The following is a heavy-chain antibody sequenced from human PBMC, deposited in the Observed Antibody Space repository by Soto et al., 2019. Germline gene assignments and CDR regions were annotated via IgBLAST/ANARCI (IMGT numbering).Heavy chain of an antibody. CDR3: ARYTYAYIRRGDRYCSVDY. CDR2: ISSSGSTI. V-gene: IGHV3-11*01. J-gene: IGHJ4*02. D-gene: IGHD2-21*01. CDR1: GFTFSDYY. Sequence: PGGSLRLSCAASGFTFSDYYMSWIRQAPGKGLEWVSYISSSGSTIYYADSVKGRFTISRDNAKNSLYLQMNSLRAEDTAVYYCARYTYAYIRRGDRYCSVDYWGQGTLVTVSS.